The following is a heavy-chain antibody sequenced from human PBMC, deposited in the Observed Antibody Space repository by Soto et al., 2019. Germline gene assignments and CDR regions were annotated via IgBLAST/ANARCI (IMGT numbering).Heavy chain of an antibody. V-gene: IGHV3-30*18. CDR1: GFTFSSYG. J-gene: IGHJ4*02. D-gene: IGHD5-12*01. Sequence: SLRLSCAASGFTFSSYGMHWVRQAPGKGLEWVAVISYDGSNKYYADSVKGRFTISRDNSKNTLYLQMNSLGAEDTAVYYCAKTVLRDIQIGYYFDYWGQGTLVTSPQ. CDR2: ISYDGSNK. CDR3: AKTVLRDIQIGYYFDY.